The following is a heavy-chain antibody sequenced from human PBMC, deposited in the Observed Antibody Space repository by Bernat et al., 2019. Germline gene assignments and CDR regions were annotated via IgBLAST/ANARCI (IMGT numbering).Heavy chain of an antibody. Sequence: QAQLVQSGAEVKKPGASVKVSCKASGYTFTSYAMHWVRQAPGQRLEWMGWINAGNGNTKYSQKFQGRVTITRDTSASTAYMELSSMRSEDTAVYYCARDGSLLWFGEGTDAFDIWGQGTMVTVSS. D-gene: IGHD3-10*01. CDR2: INAGNGNT. CDR3: ARDGSLLWFGEGTDAFDI. J-gene: IGHJ3*02. CDR1: GYTFTSYA. V-gene: IGHV1-3*01.